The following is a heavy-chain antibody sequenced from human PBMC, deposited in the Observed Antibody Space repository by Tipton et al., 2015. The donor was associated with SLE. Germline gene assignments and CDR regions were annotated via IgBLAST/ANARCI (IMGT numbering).Heavy chain of an antibody. V-gene: IGHV4-59*01. CDR3: VKGRNVVATANFDH. J-gene: IGHJ4*02. CDR2: IHYSGTT. Sequence: TLSLTCTVSGGSISSYYWSWIRRPPGKGLEWIGYIHYSGTTNYNPSLKSRVTMSVDTSKNQFSLNLRSVTAADTAMYYCVKGRNVVATANFDHWGQGTLVTVSS. CDR1: GGSISSYY. D-gene: IGHD5-12*01.